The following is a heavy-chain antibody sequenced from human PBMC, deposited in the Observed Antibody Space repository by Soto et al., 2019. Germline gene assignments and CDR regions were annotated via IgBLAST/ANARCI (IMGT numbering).Heavy chain of an antibody. D-gene: IGHD5-18*01. CDR1: GGSISSGDYY. V-gene: IGHV4-30-4*01. CDR3: ARAGGTAMAYFDY. CDR2: IYYSGST. J-gene: IGHJ4*02. Sequence: SETLSLTCTVSGGSISSGDYYWSWIRQPPGKGLEWIGYIYYSGSTYYNPSLKSRVTISVDRSKNQFSLKLSSVTAADTAVYYCARAGGTAMAYFDYWGQGTLVTVSS.